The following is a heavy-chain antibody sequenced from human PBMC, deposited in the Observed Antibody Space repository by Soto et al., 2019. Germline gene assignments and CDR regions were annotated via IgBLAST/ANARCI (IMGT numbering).Heavy chain of an antibody. V-gene: IGHV3-48*02. CDR2: INSDSDNI. CDR1: GWTFGTYS. Sequence: GGSVRLSXAASGWTFGTYSMNWVRQAPGKGLEWIAYINSDSDNIMYADSVKGRFTISRDNAKNSLFLQMNSLTDEDTAVYYCARLYYDYVWGQGTTVTVSS. CDR3: ARLYYDYV. D-gene: IGHD3-3*01. J-gene: IGHJ6*02.